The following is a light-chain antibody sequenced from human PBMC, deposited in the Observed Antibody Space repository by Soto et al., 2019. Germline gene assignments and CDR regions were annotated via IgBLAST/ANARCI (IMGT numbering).Light chain of an antibody. CDR1: QSVSSN. V-gene: IGKV3-15*01. J-gene: IGKJ1*01. CDR2: GAS. Sequence: EIVMTQSPATLSVSPGKRATLSCRASQSVSSNLAWYQHKPGQAPRLLIYGASTRATGIPTRFIGGGSGTKFSLTISSRQSEDFAVYHCHQYNKWPPGTFGQGTKVEMK. CDR3: HQYNKWPPGT.